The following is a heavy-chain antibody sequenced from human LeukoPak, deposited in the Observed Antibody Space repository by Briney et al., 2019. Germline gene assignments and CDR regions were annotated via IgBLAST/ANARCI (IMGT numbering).Heavy chain of an antibody. CDR3: ARNYGILTAYIDY. Sequence: GASVKVSCKASGYAFTGYYMHWVRQAPGQGLEWMGWINPNSGGTNYAQKFQGRVTMTRDTSISTAYMELSRLRSDDTAVYYCARNYGILTAYIDYWGQGTLVTVSS. J-gene: IGHJ4*02. D-gene: IGHD3-9*01. CDR2: INPNSGGT. CDR1: GYAFTGYY. V-gene: IGHV1-2*02.